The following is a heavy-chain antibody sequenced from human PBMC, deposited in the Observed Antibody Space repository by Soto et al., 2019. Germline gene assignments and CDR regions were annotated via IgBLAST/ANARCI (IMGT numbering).Heavy chain of an antibody. J-gene: IGHJ4*02. CDR2: ISHDGSYK. V-gene: IGHV3-30*03. CDR1: GLTFSAYG. CDR3: VGAAGPVLPRGVLDY. D-gene: IGHD6-13*01. Sequence: QVQLVESGGGVVQPGRSLRLSCAVSGLTFSAYGMHWVRQAPGKGLEWVAVISHDGSYKYYADSVKGRFTISRDNSKNTLYLQMNSLRTEDTAVYYGVGAAGPVLPRGVLDYWGQGTLVTVSS.